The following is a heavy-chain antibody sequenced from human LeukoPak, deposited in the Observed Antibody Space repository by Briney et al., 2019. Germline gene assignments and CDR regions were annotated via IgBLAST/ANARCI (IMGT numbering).Heavy chain of an antibody. V-gene: IGHV3-49*04. J-gene: IGHJ4*02. D-gene: IGHD3-10*01. CDR1: GFTFSSYW. CDR2: IRSKAYGGTT. Sequence: GGSLRLSCAASGFTFSSYWMSWVRQAPGKGLEWVGFIRSKAYGGTTEYAASVKGRFTISRDDSKSIAYLQMNSLKTEDTAVYYCTRDGFGELSPSNYWGQGTLVTVSS. CDR3: TRDGFGELSPSNY.